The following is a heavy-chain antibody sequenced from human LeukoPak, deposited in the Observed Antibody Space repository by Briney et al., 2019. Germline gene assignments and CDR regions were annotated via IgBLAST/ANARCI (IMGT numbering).Heavy chain of an antibody. CDR1: GFIFSSSA. CDR2: IVVASGST. V-gene: IGHV1-58*01. J-gene: IGHJ4*02. CDR3: AADDQQLLM. D-gene: IGHD2-21*01. Sequence: SVKVSCKASGFIFSSSAVQWVRQARGQRLELIGWIVVASGSTNYAQKFQDRVTITRGMSTGTAYMELSSLRSDDTAVYYCAADDQQLLMWGQGTLVTVSS.